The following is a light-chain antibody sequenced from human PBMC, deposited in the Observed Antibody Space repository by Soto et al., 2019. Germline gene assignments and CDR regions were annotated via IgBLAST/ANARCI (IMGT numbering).Light chain of an antibody. CDR1: QPINNNY. J-gene: IGKJ5*01. CDR3: QQRNMWPPIT. V-gene: IGKV3D-20*02. CDR2: GAS. Sequence: IVMTQSPRTLSLSPGERATLSCRASQPINNNYVAWYQQKPGQAPSLLIYGASDRATGVPDRFSGGGSGTDFTLTISRLEPEDFAVYYCQQRNMWPPITFGQGTRLEIK.